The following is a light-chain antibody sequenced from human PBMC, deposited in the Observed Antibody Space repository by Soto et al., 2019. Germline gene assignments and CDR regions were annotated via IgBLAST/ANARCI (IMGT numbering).Light chain of an antibody. V-gene: IGLV1-40*01. J-gene: IGLJ2*01. Sequence: QLVLTQPPSVSGAPGQRVTISCTGSSSNIGAGYDVHWYQQLPGTAPKLLIYGNSNRPSGVPDRFSGSKSGTSASLAITGLQAEDVADYYCQSYDSSLSALFGGGTQLTVL. CDR1: SSNIGAGYD. CDR3: QSYDSSLSAL. CDR2: GNS.